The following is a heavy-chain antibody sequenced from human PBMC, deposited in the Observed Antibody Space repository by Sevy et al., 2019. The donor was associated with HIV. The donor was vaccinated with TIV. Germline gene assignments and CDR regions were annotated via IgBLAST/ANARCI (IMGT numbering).Heavy chain of an antibody. V-gene: IGHV3-23*01. Sequence: GGSVRLSCAASGFTFSSYAMSWVRQAPGKGLEWVSAISGSGGSTYYADSVKGRFTISRDNSKNTLYLQMNSLRAEDTAVYYCAKDPSMYSSGWHPTDYWGQGTLVTVSS. D-gene: IGHD6-19*01. J-gene: IGHJ4*02. CDR1: GFTFSSYA. CDR2: ISGSGGST. CDR3: AKDPSMYSSGWHPTDY.